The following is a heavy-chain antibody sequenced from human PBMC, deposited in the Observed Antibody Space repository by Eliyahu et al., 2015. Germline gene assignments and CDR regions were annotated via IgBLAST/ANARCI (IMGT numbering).Heavy chain of an antibody. J-gene: IGHJ4*02. CDR3: AKIPKPSPRDCGGDCHFDY. CDR1: GFTFSSYA. V-gene: IGHV3-23*01. Sequence: EVQLLESGGGLVQPGGSLRLSCAASGFTFSSYAXSWVRQAPGKGLEWVSAISGSGGSTYYADSVRGRFTISRDNSKNTLYLQMNSLRAEDTAIYYCAKIPKPSPRDCGGDCHFDYWGQGTLVTVSS. D-gene: IGHD2-21*02. CDR2: ISGSGGST.